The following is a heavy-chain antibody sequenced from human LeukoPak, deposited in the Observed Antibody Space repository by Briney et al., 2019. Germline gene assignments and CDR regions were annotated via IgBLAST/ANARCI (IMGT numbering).Heavy chain of an antibody. D-gene: IGHD2-8*01. CDR3: ARGRARRPMVTRGWFDP. CDR1: GGSISSSSYY. Sequence: SETLSLTCTVSGGSISSSSYYWGWIRQPPGRGLEWIGNIYYSGYTYYNPSLKSRVTISVDTSKNHFSLKLSSVTAADTAVYYCARGRARRPMVTRGWFDPWGQGTLVTVSS. J-gene: IGHJ5*02. V-gene: IGHV4-39*02. CDR2: IYYSGYT.